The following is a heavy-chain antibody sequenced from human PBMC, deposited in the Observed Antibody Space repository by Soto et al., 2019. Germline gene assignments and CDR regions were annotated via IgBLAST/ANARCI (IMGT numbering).Heavy chain of an antibody. CDR1: GGSISSGGYY. CDR2: IYYSGST. Sequence: LSLTCTVSGGSISSGGYYWSWIRQHPGKGLEWIGYIYYSGSTYYNPSLKSRVTISVDTSKNQFSLKLSSVTAADTAVYYCARRGKGKQLVGFYWFDPWGQGTLVTVSS. CDR3: ARRGKGKQLVGFYWFDP. D-gene: IGHD6-6*01. J-gene: IGHJ5*02. V-gene: IGHV4-31*03.